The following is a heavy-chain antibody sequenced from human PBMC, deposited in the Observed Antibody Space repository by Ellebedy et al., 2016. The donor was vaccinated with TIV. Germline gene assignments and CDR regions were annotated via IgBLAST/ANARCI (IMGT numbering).Heavy chain of an antibody. CDR1: TYTFTSYG. CDR2: ISAYNGNT. CDR3: ASADSYLSYFDY. Sequence: ASVKVSXXASTYTFTSYGISWVRQAPGQGLEWMGWISAYNGNTNYAQKLQGRVTMTTDTSTSTAYMELRSLRSEDTAVYYCASADSYLSYFDYWGQGTLVTVSS. J-gene: IGHJ4*02. V-gene: IGHV1-18*01. D-gene: IGHD2-21*01.